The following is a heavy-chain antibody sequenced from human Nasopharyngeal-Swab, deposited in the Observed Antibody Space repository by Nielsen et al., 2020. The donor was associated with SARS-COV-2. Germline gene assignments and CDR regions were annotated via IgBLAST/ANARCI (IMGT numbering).Heavy chain of an antibody. Sequence: GGSLRLSCAASGFTFSDYYMSWIRQAPGKGLEWVSYISSSGSTIYYADSVKGRFTISRDNAKNSLYLQMNSLRSEDTAVYYCASSYYDSSGYYHDYWGQGTLVTVSS. CDR3: ASSYYDSSGYYHDY. D-gene: IGHD3-22*01. V-gene: IGHV3-11*01. CDR1: GFTFSDYY. J-gene: IGHJ4*02. CDR2: ISSSGSTI.